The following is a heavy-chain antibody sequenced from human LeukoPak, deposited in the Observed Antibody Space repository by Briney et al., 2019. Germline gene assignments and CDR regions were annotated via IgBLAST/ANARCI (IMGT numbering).Heavy chain of an antibody. CDR1: GFTFSSYW. D-gene: IGHD3-22*01. J-gene: IGHJ3*02. V-gene: IGHV3-7*01. Sequence: GGSLRLSCAASGFTFSSYWMSWVRQAPGKGLEWVANIKQDGSEKYYVDSVKGRFTISRDNAKNSLYLQMNSLRAEDTAVYYCARDSFSYYYDSSGYYLKRDAFDIWGQGTMVTVSS. CDR3: ARDSFSYYYDSSGYYLKRDAFDI. CDR2: IKQDGSEK.